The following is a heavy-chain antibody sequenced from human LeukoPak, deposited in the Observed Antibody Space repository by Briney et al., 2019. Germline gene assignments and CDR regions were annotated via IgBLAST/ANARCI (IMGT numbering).Heavy chain of an antibody. Sequence: KTSQTLSLTCTVSGGSISSGDYYWSWIRQPPGKGLEWIGYIYYSGSTYYNPSLKSRVTISVDTSKNQFSLKLSSVTAADTAVYYCARVPVGILRFDYWGQGTLVTVSS. CDR3: ARVPVGILRFDY. CDR2: IYYSGST. CDR1: GGSISSGDYY. D-gene: IGHD4-17*01. J-gene: IGHJ4*02. V-gene: IGHV4-30-4*08.